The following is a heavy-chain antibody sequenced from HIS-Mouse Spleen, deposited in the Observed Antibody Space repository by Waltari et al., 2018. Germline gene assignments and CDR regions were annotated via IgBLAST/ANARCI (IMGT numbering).Heavy chain of an antibody. Sequence: QVQLVQSGAEVKKPGASVKVSCTASGYTFTGYYMHWVRQAPGQGLEWMGWINPNRGGTNYAQKFQGRVTMTRDTSISTAYMELSRLRSDDTAVYYCARDTDYWGQGTLVTVSS. V-gene: IGHV1-2*02. CDR2: INPNRGGT. CDR1: GYTFTGYY. CDR3: ARDTDY. J-gene: IGHJ4*02.